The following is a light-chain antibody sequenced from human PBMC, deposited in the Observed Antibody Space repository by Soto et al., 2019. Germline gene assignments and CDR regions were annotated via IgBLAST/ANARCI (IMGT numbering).Light chain of an antibody. CDR1: SSDVGGYNY. Sequence: QSALTQPASVSGSPGQSITISCTGTSSDVGGYNYVSWYQQHPGKAPKLMIYDVINRPSGVSNRFSGSKSGNSASLTISGRQAEDEAVYYCSSYTSSSTYVVFGGGTKLTVL. J-gene: IGLJ2*01. CDR2: DVI. V-gene: IGLV2-14*03. CDR3: SSYTSSSTYVV.